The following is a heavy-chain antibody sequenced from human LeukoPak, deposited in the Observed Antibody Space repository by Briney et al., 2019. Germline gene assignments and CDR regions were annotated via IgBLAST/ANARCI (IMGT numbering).Heavy chain of an antibody. J-gene: IGHJ4*02. V-gene: IGHV3-7*01. CDR3: ARPTYSSGWSPFDY. D-gene: IGHD6-19*01. CDR1: GFSFTTYW. Sequence: GGSLRLSCAASGFSFTTYWMSWVRQAPGKGLEWVANINQDGTEKYYVDSVKGRFTISRDNSKNTLYLQMNSLRAEDTAVYYCARPTYSSGWSPFDYWGQGTLVTVSS. CDR2: INQDGTEK.